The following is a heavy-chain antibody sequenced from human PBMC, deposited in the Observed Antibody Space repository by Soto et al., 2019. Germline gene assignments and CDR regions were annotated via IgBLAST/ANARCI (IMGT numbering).Heavy chain of an antibody. D-gene: IGHD3-3*01. J-gene: IGHJ4*02. CDR3: AKDFIRFVEWLYVDY. V-gene: IGHV3-23*01. CDR2: MNCSGGRT. CDR1: GFTFCSYA. Sequence: GVLRLSCAASGFTFCSYAMSWVRQAPGKGLGWVSTMNCSGGRTYYPDSVKGRFTISRDNSKNTPYLQNDSPRGEDTAVYYCAKDFIRFVEWLYVDYWGQGTLVTVSS.